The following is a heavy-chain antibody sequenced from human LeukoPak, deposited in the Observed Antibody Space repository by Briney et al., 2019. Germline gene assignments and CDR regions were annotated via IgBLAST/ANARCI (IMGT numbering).Heavy chain of an antibody. CDR1: GGSISSSSYY. J-gene: IGHJ3*02. D-gene: IGHD4-11*01. CDR2: IYYSGST. CDR3: ARHTDYPDAFDI. Sequence: PSETLSPTCTVSGGSISSSSYYWGWIRQPPGKGLEWIGSIYYSGSTYYNPSLKSRVTISVDTSKNQFSLKLSSVTAADTAVYYCARHTDYPDAFDIWGQGTMVTVSS. V-gene: IGHV4-39*01.